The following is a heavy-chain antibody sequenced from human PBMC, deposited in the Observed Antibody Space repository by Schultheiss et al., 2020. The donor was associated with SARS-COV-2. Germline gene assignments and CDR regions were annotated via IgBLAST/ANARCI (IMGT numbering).Heavy chain of an antibody. Sequence: SVKVSCKASGYTFTSYGISWVRQAPGQGLEWMGRIIPILGIANYAQKFQGRVTITADKSTSTAYMELSSLRAEDTAVYYCARGRGYSGYDYGVDYWGQGTLVTVSS. V-gene: IGHV1-69*04. J-gene: IGHJ4*02. D-gene: IGHD5-12*01. CDR2: IIPILGIA. CDR3: ARGRGYSGYDYGVDY. CDR1: GYTFTSYG.